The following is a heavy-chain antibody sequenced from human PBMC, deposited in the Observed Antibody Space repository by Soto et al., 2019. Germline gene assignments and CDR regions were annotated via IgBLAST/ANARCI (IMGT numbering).Heavy chain of an antibody. J-gene: IGHJ6*02. CDR2: IIPIFGTA. CDR3: ARVRLEAGYAYYYYYYGMDV. V-gene: IGHV1-69*13. D-gene: IGHD5-18*01. CDR1: GCTFSSYA. Sequence: GAAVKVSCKASGCTFSSYAISWVRQAPGQGLEWMGGIIPIFGTANYAQKFQGRVTITADESTSTAYMELSSLRSEDTAVYYCARVRLEAGYAYYYYYYGMDVWGQGTTVTVSS.